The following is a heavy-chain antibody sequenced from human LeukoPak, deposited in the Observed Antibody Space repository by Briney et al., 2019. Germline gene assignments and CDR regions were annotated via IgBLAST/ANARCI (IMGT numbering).Heavy chain of an antibody. J-gene: IGHJ4*02. D-gene: IGHD5-24*01. CDR3: AISRDGYNCPFDY. Sequence: GGSLRLSCAASGFTFSSYSMNWVRQAPWKGLEWVSSISSSSSYIYYADSVKGRFTISRDNAKNSLYLQMNSLRAEDTAVYYCAISRDGYNCPFDYWGQGTLVTVSS. CDR1: GFTFSSYS. CDR2: ISSSSSYI. V-gene: IGHV3-21*01.